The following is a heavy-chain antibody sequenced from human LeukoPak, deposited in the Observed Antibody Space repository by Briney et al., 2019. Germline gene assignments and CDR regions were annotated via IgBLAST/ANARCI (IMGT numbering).Heavy chain of an antibody. J-gene: IGHJ4*02. Sequence: ASVKVSCKASGYTFTSYDINWVRQATGQGLEWMGWMNPNSGNTGYAQKFQGRVTITRNTSISTAYMELSSLRSEDTAVYYCARGPRGMVRGVIITLYYWGRGTLVTVSP. V-gene: IGHV1-8*03. CDR2: MNPNSGNT. CDR3: ARGPRGMVRGVIITLYY. CDR1: GYTFTSYD. D-gene: IGHD3-10*01.